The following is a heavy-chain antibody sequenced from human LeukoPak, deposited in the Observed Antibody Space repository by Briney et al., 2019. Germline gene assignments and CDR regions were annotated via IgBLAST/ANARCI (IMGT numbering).Heavy chain of an antibody. Sequence: GGPLRLSCAASGFTFSSYAMSWVRQAPGKGLEWVSAISGSGGSTYYADSVKGRFTISRDNSKNTLYLQMNSVRAEDTAVYYCAKSTYGSPEGYWGQGTLVTVSS. CDR3: AKSTYGSPEGY. D-gene: IGHD3-10*01. J-gene: IGHJ4*02. CDR2: ISGSGGST. V-gene: IGHV3-23*01. CDR1: GFTFSSYA.